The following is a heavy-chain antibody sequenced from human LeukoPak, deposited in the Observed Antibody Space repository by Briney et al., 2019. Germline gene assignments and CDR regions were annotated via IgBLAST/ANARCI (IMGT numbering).Heavy chain of an antibody. Sequence: ASVKVSCKASGYTFTSYGISWVRQAPGQGLEWMGWISAYNGNTNYAQKLQGRVTMTTDTSTSTAYMELRSLRSDDTAVYYCASNRDCGGDCYSYYYYYYGMDVWGQGTTVTVSS. V-gene: IGHV1-18*01. J-gene: IGHJ6*02. CDR2: ISAYNGNT. CDR3: ASNRDCGGDCYSYYYYYYGMDV. CDR1: GYTFTSYG. D-gene: IGHD2-21*02.